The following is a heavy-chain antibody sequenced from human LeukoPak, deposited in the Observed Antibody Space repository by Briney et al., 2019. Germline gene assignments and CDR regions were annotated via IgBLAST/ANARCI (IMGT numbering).Heavy chain of an antibody. CDR2: ISTNGGSI. CDR3: ARRIAARREFDY. Sequence: PGGSLRLSCSASGFTLSSCAMHWVRQAPGKGLEYVSGISTNGGSIYYADSVKGRFTISRDNSKNMLYPQMTSLRAEDTAVYYCARRIAARREFDYWGQGTLVTVSS. V-gene: IGHV3-64D*06. J-gene: IGHJ4*02. CDR1: GFTLSSCA. D-gene: IGHD6-6*01.